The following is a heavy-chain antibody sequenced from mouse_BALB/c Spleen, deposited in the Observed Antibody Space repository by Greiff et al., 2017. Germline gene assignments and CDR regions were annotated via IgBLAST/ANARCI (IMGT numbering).Heavy chain of an antibody. CDR2: ISDGGSYT. V-gene: IGHV5-4*02. Sequence: EVQVVESGGGLVKPGGSLKLSCAASGFTFSDYYMYWVRQTPEKRLEWVATISDGGSYTYYPDSVKGRFTISRDNAKNNLYLQMSSLKSEDTAMYYCAREGNYYGSWFAYWGQGTLVTVSA. CDR3: AREGNYYGSWFAY. D-gene: IGHD1-2*01. CDR1: GFTFSDYY. J-gene: IGHJ3*01.